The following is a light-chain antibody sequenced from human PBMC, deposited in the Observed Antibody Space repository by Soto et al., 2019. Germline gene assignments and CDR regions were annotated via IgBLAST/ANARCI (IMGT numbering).Light chain of an antibody. CDR1: QTISNW. Sequence: DIQMTQSPSTLSASVGDRVTITCRASQTISNWLAWYQQKPGKAPKLLIYDASSLESGIPSRFSGSGSGTEFTLTISRLQPDDFATYYCQQYNSYSWTFGQGTKVEI. J-gene: IGKJ1*01. V-gene: IGKV1-5*01. CDR2: DAS. CDR3: QQYNSYSWT.